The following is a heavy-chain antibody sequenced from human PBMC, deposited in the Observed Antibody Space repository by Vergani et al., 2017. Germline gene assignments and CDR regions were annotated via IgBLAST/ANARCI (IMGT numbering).Heavy chain of an antibody. V-gene: IGHV3-11*04. CDR2: ISPGASTV. CDR1: GFKFSDHY. Sequence: VQLLESGGGSVKPGGSLRLSCAASGFKFSDHYMSWIRQAPGKGLEWVSHISPGASTVSYTDSVTGRFTGSRDNDNTSLTLDMTTLRVEDTAVYYCANNPGISTTRHYYAMDVWGQGTTVTVSS. J-gene: IGHJ6*02. D-gene: IGHD1-1*01. CDR3: ANNPGISTTRHYYAMDV.